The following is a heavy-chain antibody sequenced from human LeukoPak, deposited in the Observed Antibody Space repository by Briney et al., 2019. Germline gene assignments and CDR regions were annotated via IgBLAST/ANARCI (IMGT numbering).Heavy chain of an antibody. J-gene: IGHJ5*02. CDR3: ARRTRNWFDP. D-gene: IGHD2-2*01. CDR1: GYPFTIYW. CDR2: IDPSDSYT. Sequence: GETLQISCQGSGYPFTIYWITWVRQVHGKGLEWMGRIDPSDSYTNYSPSFQSHVTISADKSISTAYLQWSSLKAWDTAMYYCARRTRNWFDPWGQGTLVTVSS. V-gene: IGHV5-10-1*01.